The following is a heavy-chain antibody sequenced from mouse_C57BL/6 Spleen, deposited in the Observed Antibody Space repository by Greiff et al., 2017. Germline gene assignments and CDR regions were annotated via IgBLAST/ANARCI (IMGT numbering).Heavy chain of an antibody. CDR1: GYTFTDYY. J-gene: IGHJ3*01. CDR2: INPNNGGT. V-gene: IGHV1-26*01. Sequence: VQLQQSGPELVKPGASVKISCKASGYTFTDYYMNWVKQSHGKSLEWIGDINPNNGGTSYNQKFKSKATLTVDKSSSTAYMELRSLTSEDSAVYYCARLGFAYWGQGTLVTVSA. CDR3: ARLGFAY.